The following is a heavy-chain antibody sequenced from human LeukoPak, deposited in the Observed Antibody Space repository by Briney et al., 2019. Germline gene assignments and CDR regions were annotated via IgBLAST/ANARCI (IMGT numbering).Heavy chain of an antibody. CDR2: INPNSGGT. CDR1: GYTFTSYY. CDR3: ARVNCGGDCYSDRGAFDI. D-gene: IGHD2-21*02. J-gene: IGHJ3*02. V-gene: IGHV1-2*02. Sequence: ASVKVSCKASGYTFTSYYMHWVRQAPGQGLEWMGWINPNSGGTNYAQKFQGRVTMTRDTSISTAYMELSRLRSDDTAVYYCARVNCGGDCYSDRGAFDIWGQGTMVTVSS.